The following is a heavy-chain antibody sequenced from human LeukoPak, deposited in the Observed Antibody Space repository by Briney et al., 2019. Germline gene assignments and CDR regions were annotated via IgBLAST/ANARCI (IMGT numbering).Heavy chain of an antibody. Sequence: ASVKVSCKASGYTFTSYFMYWVRQAPGQGLEWMGLINPRGGTTRYAQKFQGRVTMTRDTSISTAYMELSRLRSDDTAVYYCARVYCSGGSCYGPGDYWGQGTLVTVSS. CDR1: GYTFTSYF. D-gene: IGHD2-15*01. CDR3: ARVYCSGGSCYGPGDY. V-gene: IGHV1-46*01. J-gene: IGHJ4*02. CDR2: INPRGGTT.